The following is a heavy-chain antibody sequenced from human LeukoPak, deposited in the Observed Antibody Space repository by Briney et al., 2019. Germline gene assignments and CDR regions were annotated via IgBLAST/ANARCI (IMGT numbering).Heavy chain of an antibody. J-gene: IGHJ4*02. CDR1: GYTFTSYY. D-gene: IGHD6-13*01. CDR3: ARGSSSWYRTFDY. CDR2: INPNSGGT. Sequence: ASVKVSCKASGYTFTSYYMHWVRQAPGQGLEWMGWINPNSGGTNYAQKFQGWVTMTRDTSISTAYMELSRLRSDDTAVYYCARGSSSWYRTFDYWGQGTLVTVSS. V-gene: IGHV1-2*04.